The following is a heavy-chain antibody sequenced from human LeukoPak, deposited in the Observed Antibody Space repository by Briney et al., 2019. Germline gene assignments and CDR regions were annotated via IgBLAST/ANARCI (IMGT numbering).Heavy chain of an antibody. CDR3: ARSQYCSSTSCPGGY. CDR2: IITIFGTA. V-gene: IGHV1-69*13. J-gene: IGHJ4*02. D-gene: IGHD2-2*01. CDR1: GGTFSSYA. Sequence: GASVKVSCKASGGTFSSYAISWVRQAPGQGLEWMGGIITIFGTANYAQTFQGRVTITADESTSTAYMELCSVRSEDTAVYYCARSQYCSSTSCPGGYWGQGTLDTVSS.